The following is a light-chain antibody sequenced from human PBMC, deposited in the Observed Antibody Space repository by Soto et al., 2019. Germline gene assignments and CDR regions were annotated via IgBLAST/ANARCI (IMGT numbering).Light chain of an antibody. Sequence: DIVLTQSPGTLSLSPGERATLSCRASQSVSSSYLACYQQKPGQTPRLLIYGASSRATGIPDRLSGSGSGTDLTLTISRLDPEDFAVYYCQQYGSSPYTFGQGTKLEIK. V-gene: IGKV3-20*01. CDR3: QQYGSSPYT. CDR1: QSVSSSY. J-gene: IGKJ2*01. CDR2: GAS.